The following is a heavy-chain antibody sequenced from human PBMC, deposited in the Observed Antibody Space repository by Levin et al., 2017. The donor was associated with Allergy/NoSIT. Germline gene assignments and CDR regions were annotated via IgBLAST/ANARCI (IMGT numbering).Heavy chain of an antibody. CDR3: ARGELRFFDY. V-gene: IGHV4-30-2*01. Sequence: SQTLLLTCAVSGGSISSGGYSWSWIRQPPGKGLEWIGFIYHSGSTYYNPSLKSRVTISVDRSKNQFSLKLSSVTAADTAVYYCARGELRFFDYWGQGTLVTVSS. CDR1: GGSISSGGYS. CDR2: IYHSGST. D-gene: IGHD1-26*01. J-gene: IGHJ4*02.